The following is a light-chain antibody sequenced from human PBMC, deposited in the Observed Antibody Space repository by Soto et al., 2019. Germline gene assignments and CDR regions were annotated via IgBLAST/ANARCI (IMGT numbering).Light chain of an antibody. V-gene: IGLV2-11*01. CDR3: CSYADNYPVI. CDR2: DVT. Sequence: QSALTQPRSVSGSPGQSVTISCTGTSSDVGSYNYVSWYQQHPGRAPKLMIYDVTKRPSGVPDRFSGSKSGNTAFLTISGLQAEDEADYYCCSYADNYPVIFGGGTKLTVL. J-gene: IGLJ2*01. CDR1: SSDVGSYNY.